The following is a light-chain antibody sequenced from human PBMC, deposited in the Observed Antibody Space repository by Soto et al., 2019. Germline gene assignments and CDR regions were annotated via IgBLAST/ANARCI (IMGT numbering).Light chain of an antibody. V-gene: IGLV2-14*01. Sequence: QSALTQPASVSGSPGQSITISCSGTTSDVGGYNYVSWYQQHPGKAPKLMIYDVSNRPSGVSNRFSGSKSGNTASLTISGLQAEDEADYYCTSCISSSTHVVFVGGTKLTVL. CDR1: TSDVGGYNY. CDR3: TSCISSSTHVV. CDR2: DVS. J-gene: IGLJ2*01.